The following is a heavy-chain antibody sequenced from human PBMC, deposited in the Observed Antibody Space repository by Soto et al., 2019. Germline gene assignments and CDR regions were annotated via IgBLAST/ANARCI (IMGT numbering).Heavy chain of an antibody. J-gene: IGHJ5*02. CDR1: GRSFSGYY. Sequence: SETLSVTWAVYGRSFSGYYWSWIRRPPGKGMEWIGEINHSGSTNYNPSLKSRVTISVDTSKNQFSLKLSSVTAADTAVYHCARGASEQQLEHNHWLDPWGQGTLVTVSS. CDR3: ARGASEQQLEHNHWLDP. V-gene: IGHV4-34*01. D-gene: IGHD6-13*01. CDR2: INHSGST.